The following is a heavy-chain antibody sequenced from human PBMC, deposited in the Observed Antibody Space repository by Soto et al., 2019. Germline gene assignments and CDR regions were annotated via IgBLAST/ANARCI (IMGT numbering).Heavy chain of an antibody. V-gene: IGHV3-23*01. CDR3: ANDSGYDSTD. D-gene: IGHD3-22*01. J-gene: IGHJ4*02. CDR2: LSASGGST. Sequence: EVQLLESGGGLVQPGGSLRLSCAASGFTFSTYGMSWVRQAPGKGLEWISGLSASGGSTYADSVKGRFTISRDNSKNTLYLQMNSLRVEDTAIYYCANDSGYDSTDWGQGTLVTVSS. CDR1: GFTFSTYG.